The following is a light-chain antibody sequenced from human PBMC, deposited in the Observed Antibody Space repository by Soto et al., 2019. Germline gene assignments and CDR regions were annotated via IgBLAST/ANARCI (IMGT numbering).Light chain of an antibody. V-gene: IGLV3-21*04. CDR3: QVWDSSSDRYV. CDR2: YDS. Sequence: SYELTQPPSVSVAPGKTARITCGGNNIGSKSVHWYQQKPGQAPVLVIYYDSDRPSGIPERFSGSNSGNTATLTISRVEAGAEADYYCQVWDSSSDRYVFGTGTKLTVL. J-gene: IGLJ1*01. CDR1: NIGSKS.